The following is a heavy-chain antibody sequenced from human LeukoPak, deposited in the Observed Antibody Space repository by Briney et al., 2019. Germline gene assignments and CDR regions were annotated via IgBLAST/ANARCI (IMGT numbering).Heavy chain of an antibody. J-gene: IGHJ4*02. D-gene: IGHD3-9*01. Sequence: PSETLSLTCTVSGGSISPYYWSWIRQPPGKELEWIGYIFYSGNTNYNPSLKSRVTLSVDTSKDQFSLKLTPVTAADTAVYYCARHGPYFEILTGYFDSWGQGTLVTVSS. V-gene: IGHV4-59*08. CDR1: GGSISPYY. CDR3: ARHGPYFEILTGYFDS. CDR2: IFYSGNT.